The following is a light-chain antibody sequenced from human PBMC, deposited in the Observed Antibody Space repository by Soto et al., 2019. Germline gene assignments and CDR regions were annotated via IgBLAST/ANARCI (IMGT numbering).Light chain of an antibody. V-gene: IGLV2-11*01. CDR3: CSYAGSYIWV. J-gene: IGLJ3*02. CDR2: DVS. CDR1: SSDVGGYNY. Sequence: QSALTQRRSVSGSPGQSVTISCTGTSSDVGGYNYVSWYQQHPGKAPKLMMYDVSKRPSGVPDRFSGSKSGNTASLTISGLQAEDEADYYCCSYAGSYIWVFGGGTKLTVL.